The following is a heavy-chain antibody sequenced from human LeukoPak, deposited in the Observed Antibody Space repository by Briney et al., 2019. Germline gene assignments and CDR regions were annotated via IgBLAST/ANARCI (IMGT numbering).Heavy chain of an antibody. Sequence: GGSLRLSCAASGFTFSSYAVSWLRQAPGKGLEWVSVISGSGGGTYYADSVKGRFTVSRDNSKNTLFLQMNSLRAEDTAVYYCATGLSENLRWYFGYWGQGTLVTVSS. CDR3: ATGLSENLRWYFGY. V-gene: IGHV3-23*01. J-gene: IGHJ4*02. CDR2: ISGSGGGT. CDR1: GFTFSSYA. D-gene: IGHD4-23*01.